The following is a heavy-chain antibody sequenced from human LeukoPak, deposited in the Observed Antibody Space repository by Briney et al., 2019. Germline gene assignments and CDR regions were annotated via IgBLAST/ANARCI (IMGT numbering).Heavy chain of an antibody. J-gene: IGHJ4*02. CDR3: ARGGYGGYDLRGHFDY. CDR1: GGTFSSYA. V-gene: IGHV1-69*04. Sequence: ASVKVSCKASGGTFSSYAISWVRQAPGQGLEWRGRIIPILGIANYAQKFQGGVTITADKSTSTAYMELSSLRSEDTAVYYCARGGYGGYDLRGHFDYWGQGTLVTVSS. D-gene: IGHD5-12*01. CDR2: IIPILGIA.